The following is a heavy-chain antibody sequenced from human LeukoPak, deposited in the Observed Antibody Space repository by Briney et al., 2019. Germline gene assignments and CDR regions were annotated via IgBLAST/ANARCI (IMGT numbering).Heavy chain of an antibody. D-gene: IGHD3-9*01. V-gene: IGHV1-69*04. Sequence: ASVKVSCKASGGTFSSYAISWVRQAPGQGLEWMGRIIPILGIANYAQKFQGRVTMTRNTSISTAYMELSSLRSEDTAVYYCARDYDILTGYYSFGMDVWGQGTTVTVSS. J-gene: IGHJ6*02. CDR1: GGTFSSYA. CDR2: IIPILGIA. CDR3: ARDYDILTGYYSFGMDV.